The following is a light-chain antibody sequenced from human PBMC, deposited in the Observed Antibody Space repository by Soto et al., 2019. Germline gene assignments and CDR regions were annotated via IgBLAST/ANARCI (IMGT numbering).Light chain of an antibody. CDR2: GAS. CDR1: QSVSSSY. CDR3: QQYGSSPKTWT. J-gene: IGKJ1*01. Sequence: IVLTQSPGTLSLSPGERATLSCRASQSVSSSYLAWYQQKPGQAPRLLIYGASSRATGIPDRFSGSGSGTDFTLTITRLEPEDFAVYYCQQYGSSPKTWTFGQVTKVDIK. V-gene: IGKV3-20*01.